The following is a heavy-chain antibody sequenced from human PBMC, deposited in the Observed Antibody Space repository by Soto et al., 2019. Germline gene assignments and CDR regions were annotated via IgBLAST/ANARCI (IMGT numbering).Heavy chain of an antibody. D-gene: IGHD6-19*01. V-gene: IGHV3-33*01. J-gene: IGHJ6*02. Sequence: QVQLVESGGGVVQPGRSLRLSFAASGFTFSSFGMHWVRQTPGKGLEWVAVIWYDGSDKYYADSVKGRFTISRDNSKHTLYLQMNSLRAEDTAVFYCVRGTGYRRGGSIMDVWGQGTKVTVSS. CDR2: IWYDGSDK. CDR3: VRGTGYRRGGSIMDV. CDR1: GFTFSSFG.